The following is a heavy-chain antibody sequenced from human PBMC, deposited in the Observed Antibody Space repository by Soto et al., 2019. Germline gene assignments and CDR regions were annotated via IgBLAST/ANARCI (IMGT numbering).Heavy chain of an antibody. Sequence: GGSLRLSCAASGFTFSTYGMNWVRQAPGKGLEWVSSISSGGTSIFYADSVKGRFTISRDYAKNSLHLQLDSLRAEDTAVYYCARDTGYNWNYDYWGLGTLVTVSS. CDR2: ISSGGTSI. CDR3: ARDTGYNWNYDY. CDR1: GFTFSTYG. V-gene: IGHV3-21*01. D-gene: IGHD1-20*01. J-gene: IGHJ4*02.